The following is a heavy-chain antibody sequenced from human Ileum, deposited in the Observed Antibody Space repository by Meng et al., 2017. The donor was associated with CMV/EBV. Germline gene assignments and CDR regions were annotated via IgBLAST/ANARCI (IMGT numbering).Heavy chain of an antibody. J-gene: IGHJ2*01. CDR3: ARRDWYLDL. Sequence: GGSLRLSCAASGFTFSSYAMHWVRQAPGKGLEWVAVISYDGSNKYYADSVKGRFTISRDNAKNSLYLQMNSLRAEDTAVYYCARRDWYLDLWGRGTLVTVSS. CDR2: ISYDGSNK. V-gene: IGHV3-30*04. CDR1: GFTFSSYA.